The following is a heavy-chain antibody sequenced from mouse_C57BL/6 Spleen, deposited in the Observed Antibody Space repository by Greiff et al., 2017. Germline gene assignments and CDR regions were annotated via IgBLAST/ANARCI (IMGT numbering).Heavy chain of an antibody. CDR2: IDPSDSET. CDR3: AREEITTVVGTYFDY. J-gene: IGHJ2*01. Sequence: QVQLQQPGAELVRPGSSVKLSCKASGYTFTSYWMHWVKQRPIQGLEWIGNIDPSDSETHYNQKFKDKATLTVDKSSSTAYMQLSSLTSEDSAVYYCAREEITTVVGTYFDYWGQGTTLTVSS. D-gene: IGHD1-1*01. V-gene: IGHV1-52*01. CDR1: GYTFTSYW.